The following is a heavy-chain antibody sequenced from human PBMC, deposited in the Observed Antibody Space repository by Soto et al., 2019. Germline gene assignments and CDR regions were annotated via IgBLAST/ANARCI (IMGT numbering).Heavy chain of an antibody. V-gene: IGHV1-69*13. CDR1: GDTFSTFA. CDR2: IIPIFGTP. D-gene: IGHD1-20*01. Sequence: SVKVSGKASGDTFSTFAISCVRRSPLHWLEWMGGIIPIFGTPDYAQHFPGRVTISADESTKTAYLELSSLRPEDTAVYYCARSPGITGTRASQYAMDVWGQGTTVTVSS. CDR3: ARSPGITGTRASQYAMDV. J-gene: IGHJ6*02.